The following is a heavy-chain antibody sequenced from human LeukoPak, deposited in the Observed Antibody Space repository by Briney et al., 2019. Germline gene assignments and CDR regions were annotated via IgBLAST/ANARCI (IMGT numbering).Heavy chain of an antibody. CDR2: LDSDGGST. CDR1: GFTFSSYW. J-gene: IGHJ3*02. V-gene: IGHV3-74*01. CDR3: ARDKYGDNSNAFDI. D-gene: IGHD4-23*01. Sequence: GGSLRLSCAASGFTFSSYWMHWVRQAPGKGLVWVSRLDSDGGSTSYADSVKGRFTISRDNAKNTLYLQMNSLRAEDTAVYYCARDKYGDNSNAFDIWGQGTLVTVSS.